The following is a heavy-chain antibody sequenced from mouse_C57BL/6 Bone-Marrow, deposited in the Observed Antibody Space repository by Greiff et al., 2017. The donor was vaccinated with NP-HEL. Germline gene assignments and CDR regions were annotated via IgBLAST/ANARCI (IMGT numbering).Heavy chain of an antibody. CDR2: IHPNSGST. J-gene: IGHJ1*03. Sequence: QVQLQQPGAELVKPGASVKLSCKASGYTFTSYWMHWVKQRPGQGLEWIGMIHPNSGSTNYNEKFKSKATLTVDKSSSTAYMQLSSLTSEDSAVYYCASYGSFWYFDVWGTGTTVTVSS. CDR1: GYTFTSYW. CDR3: ASYGSFWYFDV. D-gene: IGHD1-1*01. V-gene: IGHV1-64*01.